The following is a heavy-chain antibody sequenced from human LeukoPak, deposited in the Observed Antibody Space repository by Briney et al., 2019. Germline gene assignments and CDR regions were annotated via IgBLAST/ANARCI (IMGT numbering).Heavy chain of an antibody. CDR3: ARIPNYYGSGSYFDY. D-gene: IGHD3-10*01. J-gene: IGHJ4*02. V-gene: IGHV1-69*05. Sequence: SVKVSCKASGGTFSSYAISWVRQAPGQGLEWMGGIIPIFGTANYAQKFQGRVTITTDESTSTAYMELSSLRFEDTAVYYCARIPNYYGSGSYFDYWGQGTLVTVSS. CDR1: GGTFSSYA. CDR2: IIPIFGTA.